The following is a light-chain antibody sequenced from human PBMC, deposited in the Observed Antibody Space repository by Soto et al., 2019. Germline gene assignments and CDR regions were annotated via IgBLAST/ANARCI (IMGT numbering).Light chain of an antibody. CDR3: TSYVGSNIWV. J-gene: IGLJ3*02. CDR1: SSDVGAYKY. CDR2: EVS. Sequence: QSALTQPPSASGSPGQSVTISCTGTSSDVGAYKYVSWYQQYPGKAPKLMIYEVSKRPSGVPDRFSGSKSGNTASLTVSGLKPEDEADYYCTSYVGSNIWVFGGGTKLTVL. V-gene: IGLV2-8*01.